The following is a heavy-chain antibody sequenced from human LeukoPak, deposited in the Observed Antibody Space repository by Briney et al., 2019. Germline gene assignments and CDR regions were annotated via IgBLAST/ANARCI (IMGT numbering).Heavy chain of an antibody. V-gene: IGHV3-23*01. D-gene: IGHD1-26*01. CDR3: AKYSGSYTYYDMDV. Sequence: GGSLRLSCAASGFTFGSYAMTWVRQAPGQGLEWVSSISGSDGSTYYADSVKGRFTISRDNSKNTLYLQMNSLRAEDTAVYYCAKYSGSYTYYDMDVWGQGTTVTVSS. CDR2: ISGSDGST. CDR1: GFTFGSYA. J-gene: IGHJ6*02.